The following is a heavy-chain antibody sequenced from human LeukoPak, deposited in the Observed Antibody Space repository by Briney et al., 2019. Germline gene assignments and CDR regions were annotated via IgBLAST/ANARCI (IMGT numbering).Heavy chain of an antibody. CDR3: TRAGGGLDY. D-gene: IGHD3-16*01. CDR1: GYSFSNYY. V-gene: IGHV1-46*01. Sequence: ASVKVSCKASGYSFSNYYIHWVRQAPGQGLEWMGIINPSGDTRSYAQKFQGRVTVTGDTSTSTVYLELSSLRSEDTAVYYCTRAGGGLDYWGQGTLVTVSS. CDR2: INPSGDTR. J-gene: IGHJ4*02.